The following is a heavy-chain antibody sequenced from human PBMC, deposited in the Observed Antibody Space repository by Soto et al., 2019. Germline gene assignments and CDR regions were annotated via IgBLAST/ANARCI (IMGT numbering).Heavy chain of an antibody. CDR1: GDSVSSNSAA. J-gene: IGHJ6*02. CDR3: ARARVLRFLEWSTPSYYGMDG. CDR2: TYYRSKWYN. V-gene: IGHV6-1*01. Sequence: PSQTLSLTCAISGDSVSSNSAAWNWIRQSPSRGLEWLGRTYYRSKWYNDYAVSVKSRITINPDTSKNQFSLQLNSVTPEDTAVYYCARARVLRFLEWSTPSYYGMDGWGQGTTVTVSS. D-gene: IGHD3-3*01.